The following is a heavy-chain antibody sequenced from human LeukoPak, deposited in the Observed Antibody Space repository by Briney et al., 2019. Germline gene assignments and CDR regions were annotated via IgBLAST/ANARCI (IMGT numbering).Heavy chain of an antibody. Sequence: GSLRLSCAASGFTFSSYDMSWVRQAPGKGLEWIGNIYNSGSTYYNPSLKSRVTISVDTSKNQFSLKLSSVTAADTAVYYCARQAYSSNLGWFDPWGQGTLVTVSS. V-gene: IGHV4-38-2*01. CDR3: ARQAYSSNLGWFDP. CDR2: IYNSGST. CDR1: GFTFSSYD. J-gene: IGHJ5*02. D-gene: IGHD6-13*01.